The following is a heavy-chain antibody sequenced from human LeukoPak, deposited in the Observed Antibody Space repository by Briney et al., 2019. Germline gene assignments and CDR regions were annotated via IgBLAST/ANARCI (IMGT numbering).Heavy chain of an antibody. D-gene: IGHD5-18*01. Sequence: GSLRLSCAASGFTFSSYAMSWVRQAPGEGLEWVSAISGSGGSTYYADSVKGRFTISRDNSKNTLYLQMNSLRAEDTAVYYCAKDTAMVFFLDYWGQGTLVTVSS. V-gene: IGHV3-23*01. CDR1: GFTFSSYA. J-gene: IGHJ4*02. CDR2: ISGSGGST. CDR3: AKDTAMVFFLDY.